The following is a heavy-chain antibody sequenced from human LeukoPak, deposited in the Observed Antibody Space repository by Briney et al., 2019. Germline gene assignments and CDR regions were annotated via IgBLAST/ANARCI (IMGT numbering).Heavy chain of an antibody. Sequence: ASVNVSCKASGGTFSSYAISWVRQAPGQGLEWMGGIIPIFGTTNYAQKFQGRVTITADESTSTANMELSSLRSDDTAVYYCARDGRLYGMDVWGQGTTVTVSS. CDR2: IIPIFGTT. CDR3: ARDGRLYGMDV. CDR1: GGTFSSYA. J-gene: IGHJ6*02. V-gene: IGHV1-69*13.